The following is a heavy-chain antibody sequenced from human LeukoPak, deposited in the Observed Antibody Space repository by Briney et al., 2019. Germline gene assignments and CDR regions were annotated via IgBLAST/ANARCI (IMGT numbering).Heavy chain of an antibody. CDR3: AKDRGYCSGGSCYWGFYFDY. CDR2: ISYAGSNK. CDR1: GFTFSSYG. Sequence: PGRSLRLSCAASGFTFSSYGMHWVRQAPGKGLEWVAVISYAGSNKYYPDSVKGRFTISRDNSKNTLYLQMSSLRAEDTAVYYCAKDRGYCSGGSCYWGFYFDYWGQGTLVTASS. D-gene: IGHD2-15*01. V-gene: IGHV3-30*18. J-gene: IGHJ4*02.